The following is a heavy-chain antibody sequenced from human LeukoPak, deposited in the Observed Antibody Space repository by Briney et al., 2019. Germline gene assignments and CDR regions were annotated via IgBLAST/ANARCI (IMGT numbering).Heavy chain of an antibody. Sequence: GGSLRLSCAASGFTFSNYGMHWVRQAPGKGLEWVAAIWYDGSNKYYADSVKGRFTISRDNSKNTLYLQMNSLRAEDTALYYCARGQEYYYDSSAYSKFDYWGQGTLVTVCS. D-gene: IGHD3-22*01. CDR3: ARGQEYYYDSSAYSKFDY. J-gene: IGHJ4*02. CDR1: GFTFSNYG. CDR2: IWYDGSNK. V-gene: IGHV3-33*01.